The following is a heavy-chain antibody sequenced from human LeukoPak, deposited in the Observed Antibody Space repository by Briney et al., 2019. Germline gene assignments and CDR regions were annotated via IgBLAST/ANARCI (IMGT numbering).Heavy chain of an antibody. CDR1: GGSINSGSHY. Sequence: SETLSLTCTVSGGSINSGSHYWGWLRQPPGKGLEWIGSIYYTGKTYYNPSLKSRATISVDTSKNQFSLKLSSVTAADTAVYYCARHPYLRRVETISAGYWGQGTLVTVSS. CDR3: ARHPYLRRVETISAGY. J-gene: IGHJ4*02. CDR2: IYYTGKT. D-gene: IGHD2-21*01. V-gene: IGHV4-39*01.